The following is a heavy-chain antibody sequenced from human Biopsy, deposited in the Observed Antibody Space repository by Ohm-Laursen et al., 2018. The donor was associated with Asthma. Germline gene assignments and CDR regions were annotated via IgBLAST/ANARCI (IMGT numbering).Heavy chain of an antibody. Sequence: GSLRLSCAASGFTFSSYGMNWVRQAPRKGLQWVSSISPGAGSTYYADSVRGRFTISRDNSNTVFLQMNSLRAEDTAVYYCARISICRTTTCYSYFSYSMDVWGQGTTVTVS. J-gene: IGHJ6*02. CDR1: GFTFSSYG. V-gene: IGHV3-23*01. CDR3: ARISICRTTTCYSYFSYSMDV. CDR2: ISPGAGST. D-gene: IGHD2-2*01.